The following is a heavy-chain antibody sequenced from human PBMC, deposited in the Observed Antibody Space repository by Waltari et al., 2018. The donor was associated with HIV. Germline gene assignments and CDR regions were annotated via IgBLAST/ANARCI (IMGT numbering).Heavy chain of an antibody. CDR2: IGKTVGDT. D-gene: IGHD1-20*01. CDR1: GFTVGGRA. V-gene: IGHV3-23*01. CDR3: AIPNWNPRGDWFDP. J-gene: IGHJ5*02. Sequence: EVQLLESGGGLVQPGGSLRLSCAVSGFTVGGRAMTWVRQTPGKGLEWVSSIGKTVGDTYYADSVRGRFTISRDSSNNTLYLQMTSLRVEDTAVYYCAIPNWNPRGDWFDPWGQGTLVIVSS.